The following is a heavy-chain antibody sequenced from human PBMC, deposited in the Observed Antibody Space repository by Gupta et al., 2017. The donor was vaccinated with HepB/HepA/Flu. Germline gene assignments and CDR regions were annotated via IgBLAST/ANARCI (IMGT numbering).Heavy chain of an antibody. CDR3: ARDPGIAAAGTWFGY. V-gene: IGHV3-30-3*01. Sequence: QVQLVESGGGVVQPGRSLSLSCAASGFPFSSYAMHWVRQAPGKGLEWVAVIAYDGSKKYYADSVKGRFTISRDNSKNTLYLQMNSLRAEDTAVYYCARDPGIAAAGTWFGYWGQGTLVTVSS. CDR1: GFPFSSYA. J-gene: IGHJ4*02. CDR2: IAYDGSKK. D-gene: IGHD6-13*01.